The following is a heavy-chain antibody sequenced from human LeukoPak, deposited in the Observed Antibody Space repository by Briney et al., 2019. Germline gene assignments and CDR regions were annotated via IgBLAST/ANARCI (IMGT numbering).Heavy chain of an antibody. D-gene: IGHD3-10*01. V-gene: IGHV3-33*01. Sequence: GRSLRLSCAASGFTFSNYGMHWVRQAPGKGLEWVAVIWYDGSNKYYADSVKGRFTISRDNSKNTLYLQMNSLRAEDTAVYYCARGVRGSGNFDYWGQGTLDTVSS. CDR3: ARGVRGSGNFDY. J-gene: IGHJ4*02. CDR1: GFTFSNYG. CDR2: IWYDGSNK.